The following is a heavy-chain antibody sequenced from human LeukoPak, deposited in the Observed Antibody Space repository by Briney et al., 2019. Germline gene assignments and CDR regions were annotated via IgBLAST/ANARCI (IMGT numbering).Heavy chain of an antibody. J-gene: IGHJ3*02. CDR2: IIPIFGTA. V-gene: IGHV1-69*13. CDR3: AGRGYYDSIWFLDHAFDI. Sequence: SAKVSCKASGGTFSSYAISWVRQAPGQGLEWMGGIIPIFGTANYAQKFQGRVTITADESTSTAYMELSSLRSEDTAVYYCAGRGYYDSIWFLDHAFDIWGQGTMVTVSS. CDR1: GGTFSSYA. D-gene: IGHD3-22*01.